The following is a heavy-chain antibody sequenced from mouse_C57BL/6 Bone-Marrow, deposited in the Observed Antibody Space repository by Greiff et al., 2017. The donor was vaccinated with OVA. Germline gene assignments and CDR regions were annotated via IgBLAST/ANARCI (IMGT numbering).Heavy chain of an antibody. CDR3: AKTGFITTVVATLDWYFDV. D-gene: IGHD1-1*01. J-gene: IGHJ1*03. CDR1: GFSLTSYG. Sequence: VQLQQSGPGLVQPSQSLSITCTVSGFSLTSYGVHWVRQPPGKGLEWLGVIWRGGSTDYNAAFISSLSISKDNSKSQVFFKMNSLQADDTAIYYCAKTGFITTVVATLDWYFDVWGTGTTVTVSS. CDR2: IWRGGST. V-gene: IGHV2-4*01.